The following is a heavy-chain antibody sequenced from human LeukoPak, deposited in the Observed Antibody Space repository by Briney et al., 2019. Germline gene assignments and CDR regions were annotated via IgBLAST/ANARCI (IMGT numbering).Heavy chain of an antibody. CDR3: ARVGWFGELLEYYFDY. V-gene: IGHV4-38-2*01. CDR1: GYSISSGYY. D-gene: IGHD3-10*01. J-gene: IGHJ4*02. Sequence: SETLSLTCAVSGYSISSGYYWGWIRQPPGKGLEWIGSIYHSGSTYYNPSLKSRVTISVDTSKNQFSLKLSSVTAADTAVYYCARVGWFGELLEYYFDYWGQRTLVTVSS. CDR2: IYHSGST.